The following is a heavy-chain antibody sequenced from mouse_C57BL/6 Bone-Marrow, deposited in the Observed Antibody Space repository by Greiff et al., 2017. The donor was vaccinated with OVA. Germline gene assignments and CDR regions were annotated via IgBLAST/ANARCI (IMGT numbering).Heavy chain of an antibody. V-gene: IGHV7-3*01. Sequence: EVMLVESGGGLVQPGGSLSLSCAASGFTFTDYYMSWVRQPPGKALEWLGFIRNKANGYTTEYSASVKGRFTISRDNSQSILYLQMNALRAEDSATYYCARYGAEREVYYFDYWGQGTTLTVSS. CDR3: ARYGAEREVYYFDY. CDR2: IRNKANGYTT. J-gene: IGHJ2*01. CDR1: GFTFTDYY. D-gene: IGHD3-3*01.